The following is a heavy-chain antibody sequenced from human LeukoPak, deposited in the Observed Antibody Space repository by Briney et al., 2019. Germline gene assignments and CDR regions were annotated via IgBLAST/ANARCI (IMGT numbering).Heavy chain of an antibody. CDR1: GDSVSSNSAA. Sequence: SQTLSLTCAISGDSVSSNSAAWNWIRQSPSRGLEWLGRTYFRSKWYNDYAVSVKSRITINPDTSKNQFSLPLNSVTPEDTAVYYCARTIYIAVAGTYDYWGQGTLVTVSS. CDR2: TYFRSKWYN. J-gene: IGHJ4*02. D-gene: IGHD6-19*01. V-gene: IGHV6-1*01. CDR3: ARTIYIAVAGTYDY.